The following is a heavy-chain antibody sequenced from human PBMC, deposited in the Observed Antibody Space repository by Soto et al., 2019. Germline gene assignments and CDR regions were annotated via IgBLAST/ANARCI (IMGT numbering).Heavy chain of an antibody. CDR1: GYTFTSYA. Sequence: QVQLVQSGAEVKKPGASVKVSCKASGYTFTSYAMHWVRQAPGQRLEWMGWINAGNGNTKYSQKFQGRVTITRDTSANTAYMELSSLKSEDTAVYYCARDGQSYYYDSSGYSDYWGQGTLVTVSS. CDR2: INAGNGNT. D-gene: IGHD3-22*01. CDR3: ARDGQSYYYDSSGYSDY. V-gene: IGHV1-3*01. J-gene: IGHJ4*02.